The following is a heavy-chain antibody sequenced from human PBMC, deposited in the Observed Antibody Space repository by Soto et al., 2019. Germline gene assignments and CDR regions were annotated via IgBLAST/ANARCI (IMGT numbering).Heavy chain of an antibody. J-gene: IGHJ6*02. D-gene: IGHD2-2*01. CDR2: ISSSSSYT. CDR3: ARDPVVPANYYYYGMDV. Sequence: QVQLVESGGGLVKPGGSLRLSCAASGFTFSDYYMSWIRQAPGKGLEWVSYISSSSSYTNYADSVKGRFTISRDNAKNSLYLQMNSLRAEDTAVYYCARDPVVPANYYYYGMDVWGQGTTVTVSS. CDR1: GFTFSDYY. V-gene: IGHV3-11*06.